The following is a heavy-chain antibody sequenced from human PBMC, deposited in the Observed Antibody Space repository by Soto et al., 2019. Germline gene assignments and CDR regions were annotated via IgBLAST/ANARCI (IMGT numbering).Heavy chain of an antibody. V-gene: IGHV3-30*18. J-gene: IGHJ6*02. CDR3: AKDRRPNYYYGMDV. D-gene: IGHD6-25*01. CDR2: ISYDGSNK. Sequence: QVQLVESGGGVVQPGRSLRLSCAASGFTFSSYGMHWVRQAPGKGLGWVAVISYDGSNKYYADSVKGRFTISRDNSKNTLYLQRNSLRAEDTGVYYCAKDRRPNYYYGMDVWGQGTTVTVSS. CDR1: GFTFSSYG.